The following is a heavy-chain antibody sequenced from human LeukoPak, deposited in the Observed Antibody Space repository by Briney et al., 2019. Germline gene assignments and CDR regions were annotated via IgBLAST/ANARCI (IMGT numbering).Heavy chain of an antibody. CDR2: IWYDGSNK. V-gene: IGHV3-33*01. CDR1: VFTFSSYG. Sequence: GGALRLSCAASVFTFSSYGVHWVRPAPGKGLEWVAVIWYDGSNKYMADCGKGRFTISRDNSKNALYLQMNSLRAEETGVYYCARDRGLRFLEWTLDYWGQGTLVTVSS. CDR3: ARDRGLRFLEWTLDY. D-gene: IGHD3-3*01. J-gene: IGHJ4*02.